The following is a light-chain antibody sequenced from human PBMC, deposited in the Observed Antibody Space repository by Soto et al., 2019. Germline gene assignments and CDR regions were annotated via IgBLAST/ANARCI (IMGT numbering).Light chain of an antibody. CDR2: EVV. CDR3: KSYAGSNTYV. CDR1: KSDIGVYDF. V-gene: IGLV2-8*01. J-gene: IGLJ1*01. Sequence: QSVLTRPPAASGSPGQSVTISCTGTKSDIGVYDFVSWYQHHPGKAPRLSIYEVVQRPSGVPDRFSGSKSGNTASLTVSGLQAADEADYFCKSYAGSNTYVFGSGTKVTAL.